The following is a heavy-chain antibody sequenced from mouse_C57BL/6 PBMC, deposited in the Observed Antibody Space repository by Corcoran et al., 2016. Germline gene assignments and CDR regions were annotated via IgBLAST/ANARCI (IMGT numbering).Heavy chain of an antibody. CDR1: GYTFTDYY. CDR3: ARYPSYYYGSSGFAY. Sequence: EVQLQQSGPELVKPGASVKISCKASGYTFTDYYMNWVKQSHGKSLEWIGDINPNNGGTSYNQKFKGKATLTVDKSSSTAYMELRSLTSEDSAVYYCARYPSYYYGSSGFAYWGQGTLVTVSA. D-gene: IGHD1-1*01. J-gene: IGHJ3*01. CDR2: INPNNGGT. V-gene: IGHV1-26*01.